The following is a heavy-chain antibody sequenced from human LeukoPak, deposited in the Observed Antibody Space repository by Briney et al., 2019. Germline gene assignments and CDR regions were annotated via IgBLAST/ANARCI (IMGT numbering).Heavy chain of an antibody. CDR2: IYYSGTT. D-gene: IGHD3-10*01. Sequence: SQTLSLTCQVSGDSFSSGSFYWTWIRQPPGKGLEWIGYIYYSGTTYNNPSLKSRVTISVDTSKNQFSLRLSSVTAADTAVYYCAKYVSGSFNWFDPWGQGTLVTVSS. CDR3: AKYVSGSFNWFDP. V-gene: IGHV4-30-4*08. J-gene: IGHJ5*02. CDR1: GDSFSSGSFY.